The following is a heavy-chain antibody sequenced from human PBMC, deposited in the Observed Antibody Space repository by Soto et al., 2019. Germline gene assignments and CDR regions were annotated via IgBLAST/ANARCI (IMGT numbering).Heavy chain of an antibody. Sequence: QITLKESGPTLVKPTQTLTLTCAFSGFPLNTGGEAVGWIRQPPGKALEWLALIFWDGDKRYRPSLKSRLTVTKDTSKNQVVLTMTDMDPVDTATYYCAHRLYSTRFDYWGQGTLVTVSS. V-gene: IGHV2-5*02. J-gene: IGHJ4*02. D-gene: IGHD4-4*01. CDR3: AHRLYSTRFDY. CDR1: GFPLNTGGEA. CDR2: IFWDGDK.